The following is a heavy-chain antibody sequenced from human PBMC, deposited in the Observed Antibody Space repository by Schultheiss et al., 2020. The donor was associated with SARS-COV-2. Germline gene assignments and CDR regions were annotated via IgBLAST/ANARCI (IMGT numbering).Heavy chain of an antibody. CDR1: GFTFSRSA. CDR3: AREQIAMVAFDI. V-gene: IGHV3-72*01. J-gene: IGHJ3*02. Sequence: GGSLRLSCAASGFTFSRSAMHWVRQAPGKGLEWVGRIRNKANSYTTDPAASVKGRFTISRDDSKNSLFLQMNSLKTEDTAVYYCAREQIAMVAFDIWGQGTMVTVSS. CDR2: IRNKANSYTT. D-gene: IGHD5-18*01.